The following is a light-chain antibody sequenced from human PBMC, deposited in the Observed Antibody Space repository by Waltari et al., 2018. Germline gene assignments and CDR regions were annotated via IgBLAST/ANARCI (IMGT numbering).Light chain of an antibody. Sequence: EIVMMQSPATMSVSPGERATLSCRASQSVSSNLAWYQQKRGQAPRLLIYGASTRAAGIPARFIGSGSGTEFTLTISSLQSEDFAVYYCQHYNNWPHWTFGQGTKVEIK. CDR2: GAS. V-gene: IGKV3-15*01. CDR1: QSVSSN. J-gene: IGKJ1*01. CDR3: QHYNNWPHWT.